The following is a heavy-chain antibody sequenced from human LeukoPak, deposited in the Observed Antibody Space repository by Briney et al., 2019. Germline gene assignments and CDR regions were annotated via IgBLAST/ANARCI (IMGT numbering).Heavy chain of an antibody. D-gene: IGHD6-19*01. V-gene: IGHV3-11*01. Sequence: GGSLRLSCAASGFTFSDYNMRWIRQAPGKGLEWVSSISRSGSTKYYADSVKGRFTISRDNAKNSLFLQMNSLRAEDTAVYYYARHGGYSSGWTRPFDYWGQGTLVTVSS. J-gene: IGHJ4*02. CDR1: GFTFSDYN. CDR2: ISRSGSTK. CDR3: ARHGGYSSGWTRPFDY.